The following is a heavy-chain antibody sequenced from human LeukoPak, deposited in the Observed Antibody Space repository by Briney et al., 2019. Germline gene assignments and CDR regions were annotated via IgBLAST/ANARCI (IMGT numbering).Heavy chain of an antibody. Sequence: GGSLRLSCAASGFAFSSYWMTWVRQAPGKGLEWVANMNQDGGEKYYVDSVKGRFTISRDNAKNSLYLQMNSLRAEDTAVYYCASDHRGVFDYWGQGTLVTVSS. CDR3: ASDHRGVFDY. V-gene: IGHV3-7*04. D-gene: IGHD3-10*01. CDR2: MNQDGGEK. CDR1: GFAFSSYW. J-gene: IGHJ4*02.